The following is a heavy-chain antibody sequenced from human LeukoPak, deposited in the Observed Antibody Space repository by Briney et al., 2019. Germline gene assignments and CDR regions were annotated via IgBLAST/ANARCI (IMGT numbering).Heavy chain of an antibody. CDR1: GFTFSSYA. CDR3: ARVSIAARSYYYYMDV. Sequence: GGSLRLSCAASGFTFSSYAMHWVRQAPGKGLEYVSAISSNGGSTYYANSVKGRFTISRDNSKNTLYLQMGSLRAEDMAVYYCARVSIAARSYYYYMDVWGKGTTVTVSS. V-gene: IGHV3-64*01. D-gene: IGHD6-6*01. J-gene: IGHJ6*03. CDR2: ISSNGGST.